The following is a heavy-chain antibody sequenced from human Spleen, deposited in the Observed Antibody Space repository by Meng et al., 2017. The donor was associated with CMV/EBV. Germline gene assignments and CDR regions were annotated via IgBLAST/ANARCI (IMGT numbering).Heavy chain of an antibody. CDR3: ARDSGSYGDYYYGMDV. J-gene: IGHJ6*02. D-gene: IGHD1-26*01. Sequence: ASVKVSCKASGYTFTSYYMHWVRQAPGQGLEWMGIINPSGGNTDYAQKFQGRVTMTTDTSTSTAYMELRSLRSDDTAVYYCARDSGSYGDYYYGMDVWGQGTTVTVSS. V-gene: IGHV1-46*01. CDR1: GYTFTSYY. CDR2: INPSGGNT.